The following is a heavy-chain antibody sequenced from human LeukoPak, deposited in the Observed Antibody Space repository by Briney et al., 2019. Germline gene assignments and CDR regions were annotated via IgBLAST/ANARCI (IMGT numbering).Heavy chain of an antibody. CDR2: ISYDGSNK. CDR3: ARDLTAFYGMDV. CDR1: GFTFSSYA. V-gene: IGHV3-30-3*01. D-gene: IGHD5-18*01. J-gene: IGHJ6*02. Sequence: GGSLRLSCAASGFTFSSYAMHWVRQAPGKGLEWVAVISYDGSNKYYADSVKGRFTISRDNAKNSLYLQMNSLRAEDTAVYYCARDLTAFYGMDVWGQGTTVTVSS.